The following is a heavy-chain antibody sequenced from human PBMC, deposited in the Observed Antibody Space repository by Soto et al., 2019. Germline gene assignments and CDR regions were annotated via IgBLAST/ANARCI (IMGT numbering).Heavy chain of an antibody. J-gene: IGHJ4*02. CDR1: GGTFSSYA. D-gene: IGHD5-18*01. Sequence: SVKVSCTASGGTFSSYAISWVRQAPGQGLEWMGGIIPIFGTANYAQKFQGRVTITADESTSTAYMELSSLRSEDTAVYYCARHVDTAMVTLDYWGQGTLVTVSS. CDR3: ARHVDTAMVTLDY. CDR2: IIPIFGTA. V-gene: IGHV1-69*13.